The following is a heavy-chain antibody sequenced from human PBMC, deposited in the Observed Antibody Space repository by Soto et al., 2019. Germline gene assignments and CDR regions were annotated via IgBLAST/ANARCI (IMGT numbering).Heavy chain of an antibody. CDR3: ARQTPARELVY. D-gene: IGHD6-6*01. J-gene: IGHJ4*02. Sequence: ASVKVSCKASGHSFTAYSLYWVRQAPGQGLEWMGWVNTNNGDTSYAQYIQDRVTMTRDAAIRTAYMELTSLTSDDPAVYYCARQTPARELVYGGEGTLVTVSS. CDR1: GHSFTAYS. V-gene: IGHV1-2*02. CDR2: VNTNNGDT.